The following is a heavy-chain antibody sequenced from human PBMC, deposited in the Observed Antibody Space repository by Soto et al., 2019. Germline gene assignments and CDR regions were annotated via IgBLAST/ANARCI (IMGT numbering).Heavy chain of an antibody. CDR1: GGSLSSSNW. V-gene: IGHV4-4*02. CDR2: IYHSGST. Sequence: QVQLQESGPGLVKPSGTLSLTCAVSGGSLSSSNWWSWVRQPPGKGLEWIGEIYHSGSTNYNPSLKSRVTISVDKSQTQFPLKLSSVTAADTAVYYCARVLSPPLYYFDYWGQGTLVTVSS. CDR3: ARVLSPPLYYFDY. J-gene: IGHJ4*02.